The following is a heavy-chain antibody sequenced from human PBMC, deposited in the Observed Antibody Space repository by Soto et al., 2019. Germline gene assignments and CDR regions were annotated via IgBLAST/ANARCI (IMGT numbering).Heavy chain of an antibody. CDR2: MFXREID. V-gene: IGHV4-39*01. CDR3: ARHERSSSGFDY. Sequence: PSETVSLTCTVFGGSISGTTYYWGWIRQLPRQGLQGSGSMFXREIDYQNQYLKSRVTMSVDTSKKQFSLILNSVTAEDTAVYYFARHERSSSGFDYRGQGSPVTVSS. CDR1: GGSISGTTYY. D-gene: IGHD6-6*01. J-gene: IGHJ4*02.